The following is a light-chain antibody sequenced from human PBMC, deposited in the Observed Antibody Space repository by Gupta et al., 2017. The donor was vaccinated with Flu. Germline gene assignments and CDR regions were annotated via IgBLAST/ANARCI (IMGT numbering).Light chain of an antibody. CDR2: DNN. V-gene: IGLV1-40*01. CDR3: QSYDTGLRGSV. J-gene: IGLJ3*02. Sequence: QSVLTQPPSVSGAPGQRVTISCTGSSSNFGVDYDVHWYQQLPGTTPKLLIYDNNNRPSGVPDRFSASKSGTSASLAITGLQAEDEAIYYCQSYDTGLRGSVFGGGTKLTVL. CDR1: SSNFGVDYD.